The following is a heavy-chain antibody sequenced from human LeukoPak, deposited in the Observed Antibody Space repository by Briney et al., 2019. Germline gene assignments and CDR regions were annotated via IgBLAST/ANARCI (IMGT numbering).Heavy chain of an antibody. CDR3: AREGRTSSSWYEGLDY. D-gene: IGHD6-13*01. CDR2: IYFSGST. V-gene: IGHV4-59*01. Sequence: SETLSLTCTVSGDPISTYYWSWIRQPPGKRLEWIGYIYFSGSTNYNPSPKSRVTISVDTSKNQFSLKLSSVTAADTAVYYCAREGRTSSSWYEGLDYWGQGTLVTFSS. J-gene: IGHJ4*02. CDR1: GDPISTYY.